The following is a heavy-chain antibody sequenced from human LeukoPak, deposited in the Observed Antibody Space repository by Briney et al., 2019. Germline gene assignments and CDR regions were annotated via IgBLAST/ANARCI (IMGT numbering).Heavy chain of an antibody. CDR1: GFTFSSYW. Sequence: GAPRLSCAASGFTFSSYWMSWVRQAPGKGLEWVSAISGSGGSTYYADSVKGRFTISRDNSKNTLYLQMNSLRAEDTAVYYCAKSREGAAAGTGDYWGQGTLVTVSS. CDR2: ISGSGGST. D-gene: IGHD6-13*01. J-gene: IGHJ4*02. CDR3: AKSREGAAAGTGDY. V-gene: IGHV3-23*01.